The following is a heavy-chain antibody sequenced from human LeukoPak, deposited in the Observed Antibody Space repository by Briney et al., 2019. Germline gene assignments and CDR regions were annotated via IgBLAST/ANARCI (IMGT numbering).Heavy chain of an antibody. CDR3: ASDTYYDFWSDSYYFDY. J-gene: IGHJ4*02. CDR2: IIPILGIA. V-gene: IGHV1-69*04. CDR1: GGTXSSYA. Sequence: SVKVSCKASGGTXSSYAISWVRQAPGQGLEWMGRIIPILGIANYAQKFQGRVTITADKSTGTAYMELSSLRSEDTAVYYCASDTYYDFWSDSYYFDYWGQGTLVTVSS. D-gene: IGHD3-3*01.